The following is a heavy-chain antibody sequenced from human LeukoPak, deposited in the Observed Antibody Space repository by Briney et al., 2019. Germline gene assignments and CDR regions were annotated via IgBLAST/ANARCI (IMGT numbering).Heavy chain of an antibody. CDR3: ARDRSEDELELLPNAFDI. D-gene: IGHD1-7*01. V-gene: IGHV3-33*01. CDR2: IWYDGSNK. J-gene: IGHJ3*02. CDR1: GFTLSSYG. Sequence: SGGSLRLSCAASGFTLSSYGMHWVRQAPGKGLEWVAVIWYDGSNKYYADSVKGRFTISRDNAKNSLYLQMNSLRAEDTAVYYCARDRSEDELELLPNAFDIWGQGTMVTVSS.